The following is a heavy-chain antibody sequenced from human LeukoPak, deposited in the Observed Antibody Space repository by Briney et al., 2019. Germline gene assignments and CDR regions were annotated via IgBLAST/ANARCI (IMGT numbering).Heavy chain of an antibody. CDR2: IYYSGST. Sequence: SETLSFTCTVSGDSISSSSHYWGWTRQPPGKGLEWIGSIYYSGSTYYNPSLKSRVTISVDTSKNQFSLKLTSVTAADTAVYYCARHQSYYYDYYMDVWGKGTTVTISS. CDR3: ARHQSYYYDYYMDV. J-gene: IGHJ6*03. V-gene: IGHV4-39*01. CDR1: GDSISSSSHY.